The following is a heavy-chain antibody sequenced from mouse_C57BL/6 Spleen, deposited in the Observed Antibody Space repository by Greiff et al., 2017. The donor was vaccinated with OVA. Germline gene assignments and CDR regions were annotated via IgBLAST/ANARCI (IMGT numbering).Heavy chain of an antibody. V-gene: IGHV14-1*01. J-gene: IGHJ4*01. CDR1: GFNIKDYY. Sequence: SGAELVRPGASVKLSCTASGFNIKDYYMHWVKQRPEQGLEWIGRIDPEDGDTEYAPKFQGKATMTADTSSNTAYLQLSSLTSEDTAVYYWTREGARITTRAMDYWGQGTSVTVAS. CDR3: TREGARITTRAMDY. D-gene: IGHD1-1*01. CDR2: IDPEDGDT.